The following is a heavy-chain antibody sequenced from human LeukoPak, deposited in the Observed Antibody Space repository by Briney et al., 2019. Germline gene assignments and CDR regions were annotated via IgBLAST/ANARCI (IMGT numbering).Heavy chain of an antibody. Sequence: SETLSLTCAVYGGSFSGYYWSWIRQPPGKGLEWVGKINHSGSTNYNPSLKSRVTISVDTSKNQFSLKLSSVTAAGTAVYYCARGGSRLLWFGEPQRYYFDYWGQGTLVTVSS. V-gene: IGHV4-34*01. CDR1: GGSFSGYY. CDR3: ARGGSRLLWFGEPQRYYFDY. D-gene: IGHD3-10*01. CDR2: INHSGST. J-gene: IGHJ4*02.